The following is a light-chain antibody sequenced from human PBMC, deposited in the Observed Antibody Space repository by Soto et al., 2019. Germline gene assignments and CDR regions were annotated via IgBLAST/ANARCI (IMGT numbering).Light chain of an antibody. CDR3: QQIHGT. CDR2: DAS. J-gene: IGKJ2*01. Sequence: DIQMTQSPSSLSAAVGDRVAITCRASQSISSYLNWYQQKPGRAPKLLIYDASSLKSGVPSRFSASGSGTDFTLTISSLQPEEFATYYCQQIHGTFGQGTKLEIK. V-gene: IGKV1-39*01. CDR1: QSISSY.